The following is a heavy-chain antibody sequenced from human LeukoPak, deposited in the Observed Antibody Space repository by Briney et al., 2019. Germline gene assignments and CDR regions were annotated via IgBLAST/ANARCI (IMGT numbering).Heavy chain of an antibody. V-gene: IGHV4-4*07. CDR3: ARDSLGPVPAAQAFYYYMDV. D-gene: IGHD2-2*01. CDR2: IYTSGST. Sequence: PSETLSLTCTVSGGSISRYYWSWIRQPAGKGLEWIGRIYTSGSTNYKPSLKSRVTISVDKSKNQFSLKLSSVTAADTAVYYCARDSLGPVPAAQAFYYYMDVWGKGTTVTVSS. CDR1: GGSISRYY. J-gene: IGHJ6*03.